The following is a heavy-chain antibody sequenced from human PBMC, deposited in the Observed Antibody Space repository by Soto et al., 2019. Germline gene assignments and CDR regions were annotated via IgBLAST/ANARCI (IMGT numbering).Heavy chain of an antibody. CDR3: ARPTNIYVAH. CDR2: INPGDSES. Sequence: GESLNISCKASGYSFSNYWIGWESQMPGKCMEWMAIINPGDSESRYSPSFQGQVTIPAHKSISTAYLQWNRLKASDTDMYDCARPTNIYVAHWGQGTLVTVSS. J-gene: IGHJ4*02. V-gene: IGHV5-51*01. D-gene: IGHD2-15*01. CDR1: GYSFSNYW.